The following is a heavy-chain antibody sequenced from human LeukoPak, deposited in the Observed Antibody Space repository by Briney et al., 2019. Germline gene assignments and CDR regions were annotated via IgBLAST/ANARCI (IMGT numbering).Heavy chain of an antibody. CDR1: GFTFSSYE. CDR3: ASAHYYDSSGLDF. J-gene: IGHJ4*02. CDR2: ISSSGSTI. D-gene: IGHD3-22*01. V-gene: IGHV3-48*03. Sequence: GGSLRLSCAGSGFTFSSYEMNGVRQAPGKGLEWVSYISSSGSTIYYADSLKGRFTISRDNAKNSLYLQMNSLRAEDTAVYYCASAHYYDSSGLDFWGQGTLVTVSS.